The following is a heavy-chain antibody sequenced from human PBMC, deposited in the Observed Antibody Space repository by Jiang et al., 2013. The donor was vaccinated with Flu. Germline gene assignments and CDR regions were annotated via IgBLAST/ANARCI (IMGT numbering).Heavy chain of an antibody. D-gene: IGHD3-10*01. J-gene: IGHJ5*02. CDR3: ARNYFGRNFFDP. Sequence: GPGLVKPSGTVSLTCTVSGVSISSGNWWTWVRQPPGKGLEWIGEIYHTGSTSYNPSLKSRVTISVDQSKNQLSLKVNSVTAADTAVYYCARNYFGRNFFDPWGQGTLVTVSS. CDR1: GVSISSGNW. CDR2: IYHTGST. V-gene: IGHV4-4*02.